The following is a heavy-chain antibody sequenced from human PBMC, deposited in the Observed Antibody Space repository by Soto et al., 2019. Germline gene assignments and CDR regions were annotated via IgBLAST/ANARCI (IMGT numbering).Heavy chain of an antibody. J-gene: IGHJ5*02. CDR2: IYYSGGT. CDR3: ARDNYYDSSAYYLNWFDP. D-gene: IGHD3-22*01. CDR1: GGSISYYY. V-gene: IGHV4-59*01. Sequence: PSETLSLTCTVSGGSISYYYRNWIRQPPGKELEWIGYIYYSGGTNYNPSLKSRVTISVDTSKNQFSLDLSSVTAADTAVYYCARDNYYDSSAYYLNWFDPWGQGTLVTVSS.